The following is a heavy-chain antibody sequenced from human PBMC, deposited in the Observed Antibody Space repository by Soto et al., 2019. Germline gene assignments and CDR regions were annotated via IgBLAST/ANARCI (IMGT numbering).Heavy chain of an antibody. Sequence: QVQLVESGGGVVQPGRSLRLSCATSGFTFSDYSIHWVRQAPGKGLEWVAGISSDGNIKLYAASVKGRFTLSRDNSMNTMYLQMSSLLTEDTAVYCCVKETAILSQGLDYWGEGTLVTVAS. CDR2: ISSDGNIK. J-gene: IGHJ4*02. V-gene: IGHV3-30*18. CDR3: VKETAILSQGLDY. CDR1: GFTFSDYS.